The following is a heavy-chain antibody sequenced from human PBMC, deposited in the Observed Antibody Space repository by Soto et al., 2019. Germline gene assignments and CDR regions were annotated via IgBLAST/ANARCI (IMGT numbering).Heavy chain of an antibody. D-gene: IGHD6-13*01. CDR3: AILMGSSSWADWYFDL. CDR1: GGTFSSYT. V-gene: IGHV1-69*02. Sequence: QVQLVQSGAEVKKPGSSVKVSCKASGGTFSSYTISWVRQAPGQGLEWMGRIIPILGIANYAQKFQGRVTITAGKSTSTAYMELSSLRSEDTAVYYCAILMGSSSWADWYFDLWGRGTLVTVSS. J-gene: IGHJ2*01. CDR2: IIPILGIA.